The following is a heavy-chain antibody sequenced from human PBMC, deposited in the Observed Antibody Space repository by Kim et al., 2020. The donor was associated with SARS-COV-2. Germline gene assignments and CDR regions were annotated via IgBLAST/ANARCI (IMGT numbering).Heavy chain of an antibody. Sequence: LKSRVTISVDTSKNQFSLKLSSVTAADTAVYYCARFQSCSSTSCPDAFDIWGQGTMVTVSS. J-gene: IGHJ3*02. CDR3: ARFQSCSSTSCPDAFDI. V-gene: IGHV4-59*01. D-gene: IGHD2-2*01.